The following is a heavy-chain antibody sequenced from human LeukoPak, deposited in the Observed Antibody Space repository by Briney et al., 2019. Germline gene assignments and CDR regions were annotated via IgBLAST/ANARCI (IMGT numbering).Heavy chain of an antibody. CDR3: ARVFPLASAFDY. CDR2: FDPEDGET. V-gene: IGHV1-24*01. J-gene: IGHJ4*02. CDR1: GYTLTELS. Sequence: ASVKVSCKVSGYTLTELSMHWVRQAPGKGLEWMGGFDPEDGETIYAQKFQGRVTMTEDTSTDTAYMELSSLRSEDTAVYYCARVFPLASAFDYWGQGTLVTVSS. D-gene: IGHD3-3*02.